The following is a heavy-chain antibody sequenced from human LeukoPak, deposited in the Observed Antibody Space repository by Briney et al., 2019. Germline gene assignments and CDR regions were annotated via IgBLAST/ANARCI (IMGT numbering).Heavy chain of an antibody. J-gene: IGHJ4*02. V-gene: IGHV3-23*01. Sequence: ETLSLTCTVSGGSISSSSYYWGWIRQPPGKGLEWVSAISGSGDSTYYADSVKGRFTISRDNSKNTLYLQMNSLRAEDTAIYYCAKDLLYSGTYYLDYWGQGTLVTVSS. CDR1: GGSISSSSYY. CDR3: AKDLLYSGTYYLDY. D-gene: IGHD1-26*01. CDR2: ISGSGDST.